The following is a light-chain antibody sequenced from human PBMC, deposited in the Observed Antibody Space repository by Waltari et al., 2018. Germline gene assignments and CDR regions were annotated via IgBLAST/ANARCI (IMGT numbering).Light chain of an antibody. V-gene: IGLV2-23*02. CDR1: SSDVGTYNR. CDR2: AVS. CDR3: SSYAGSSKGV. J-gene: IGLJ2*01. Sequence: QSALTQPASLSGSPGQSITTSCTGTSSDVGTYNRVSWYQQHQGKAPKLMIYAVSKRPSGVSDRFSGSKSGDMASLTISGLQPEDEAEYFCSSYAGSSKGVFGGGTKVTVL.